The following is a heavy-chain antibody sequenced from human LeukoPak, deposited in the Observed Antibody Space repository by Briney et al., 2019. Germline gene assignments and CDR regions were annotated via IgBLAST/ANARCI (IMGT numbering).Heavy chain of an antibody. CDR2: IIPILGIA. Sequence: VASVKVSCKASGETFSSYTLSWVRQAPGQGLEWMGRIIPILGIANYAQKFQGRVTITADKSTSTAYMELSSLRSEDTAVYYCARNAPGYCSGGSCYSGYYFDYWGQGTLVTVSS. D-gene: IGHD2-15*01. J-gene: IGHJ4*02. V-gene: IGHV1-69*02. CDR3: ARNAPGYCSGGSCYSGYYFDY. CDR1: GETFSSYT.